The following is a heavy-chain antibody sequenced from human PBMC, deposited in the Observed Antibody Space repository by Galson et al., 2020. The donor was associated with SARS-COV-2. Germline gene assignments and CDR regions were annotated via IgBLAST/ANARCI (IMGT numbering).Heavy chain of an antibody. CDR3: ARLGYSSGWPDY. D-gene: IGHD6-19*01. V-gene: IGHV4-4*02. CDR1: GGSISSSNW. CDR2: IYHSGST. J-gene: IGHJ4*02. Sequence: SETLSLTCAVSGGSISSSNWWSWVRQPPGKGLEWIGEIYHSGSTNYNPSLKSRVTISVDKSKNQFSLKLSSVTAADTAMYYCARLGYSSGWPDYWGQGTLVTVSS.